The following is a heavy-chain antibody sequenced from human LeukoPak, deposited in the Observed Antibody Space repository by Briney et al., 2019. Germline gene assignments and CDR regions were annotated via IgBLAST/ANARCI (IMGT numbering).Heavy chain of an antibody. CDR2: IWYDGSNK. D-gene: IGHD3-22*01. Sequence: QPGGSLRLSCAASGFTFSSYGMHWVRQAPGKGLEWVAVIWYDGSNKYYADSVKGRFTISRDNSKNTLYLQMNSLRAEDTAVYYCAKPRGADYYDSSGYPWGPFDYWGQGTLVTVSS. CDR1: GFTFSSYG. J-gene: IGHJ4*02. CDR3: AKPRGADYYDSSGYPWGPFDY. V-gene: IGHV3-33*06.